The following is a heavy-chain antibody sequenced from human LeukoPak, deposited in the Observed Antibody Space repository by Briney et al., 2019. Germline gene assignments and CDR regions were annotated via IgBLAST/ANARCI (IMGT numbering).Heavy chain of an antibody. D-gene: IGHD3-22*01. J-gene: IGHJ4*02. CDR2: IKYDGSHK. CDR3: ASSHDSCCND. V-gene: IGHV3-7*01. Sequence: PGGSLRLSCVASGFSFSSYWMAWVRQSPGKGLEWVANIKYDGSHKYYVDSVKGRFTISRDNTKNSVYLQMNSLRVDDTVVYFCASSHDSCCNDWGQGTMVTVSS. CDR1: GFSFSSYW.